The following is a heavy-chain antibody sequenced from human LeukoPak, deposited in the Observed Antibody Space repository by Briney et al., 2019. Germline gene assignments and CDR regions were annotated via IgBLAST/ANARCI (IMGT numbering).Heavy chain of an antibody. V-gene: IGHV4-59*01. Sequence: SETLSLTCTVSGGSISSYYWSWIRQPPRKGLEWIGYIYYSGSTNYNPSLKSRVTISVDTSKNQFSLKLSSVTAADTAVYYCARTTDYGDYCDAFDIWGQGTMVTVSS. J-gene: IGHJ3*02. CDR1: GGSISSYY. D-gene: IGHD4-17*01. CDR2: IYYSGST. CDR3: ARTTDYGDYCDAFDI.